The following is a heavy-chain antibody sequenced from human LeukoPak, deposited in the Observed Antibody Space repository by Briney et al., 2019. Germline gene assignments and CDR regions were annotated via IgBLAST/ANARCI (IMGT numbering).Heavy chain of an antibody. V-gene: IGHV4-59*12. Sequence: SETLSLTCTVSGGSISSYYWSWIRQPPGKGLEWIGYIYYSGSTNYNPSLKSRVTISVDTSKNQFSLKLSSVTAADTAVYYCARGRRVRAPNFDYWGQGTLVTVSS. CDR1: GGSISSYY. CDR2: IYYSGST. CDR3: ARGRRVRAPNFDY. J-gene: IGHJ4*02.